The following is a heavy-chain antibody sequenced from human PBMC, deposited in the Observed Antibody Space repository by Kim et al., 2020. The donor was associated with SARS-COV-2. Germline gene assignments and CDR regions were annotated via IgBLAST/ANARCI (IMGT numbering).Heavy chain of an antibody. D-gene: IGHD2-15*01. CDR1: GYTLIELS. J-gene: IGHJ5*02. CDR3: ATGRVAGPPAWFDP. Sequence: ASVKVSCKVFGYTLIELSMHWVRQAPGKGLEWMGGFDPEDGETIYAQKFQGRVTMTEDTSTDTAYMELSSLRSEDTAVYYCATGRVAGPPAWFDPWGQGTLVTVSS. V-gene: IGHV1-24*01. CDR2: FDPEDGET.